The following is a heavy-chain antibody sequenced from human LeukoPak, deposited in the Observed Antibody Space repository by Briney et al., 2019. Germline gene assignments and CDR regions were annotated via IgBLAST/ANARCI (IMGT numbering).Heavy chain of an antibody. CDR2: IYSGGST. J-gene: IGHJ4*02. D-gene: IGHD2-15*01. CDR1: GFTVSSNY. Sequence: GGSLRLSCGASGFTVSSNYMSWVRQAPGKGLEWVSVIYSGGSTYYADSVKGRFTISRDNSKNTLYLQMNSLRAEDTAVYYCAREVGDYWGQGTLVTVSS. CDR3: AREVGDY. V-gene: IGHV3-53*01.